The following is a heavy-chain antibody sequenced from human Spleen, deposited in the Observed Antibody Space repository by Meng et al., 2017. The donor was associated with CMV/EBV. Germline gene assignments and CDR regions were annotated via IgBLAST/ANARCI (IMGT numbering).Heavy chain of an antibody. J-gene: IGHJ4*02. D-gene: IGHD5-18*01. Sequence: GESLKISCAASGFIFDDHAMHWVRQAPGKGLEWVSLISDSGDSPYYADSVKGRFTISRDNSKNMVYLQTKSLRADDTARYYCAKTLNGYGGEDSWGQGTLVTVSS. V-gene: IGHV3-23*01. CDR3: AKTLNGYGGEDS. CDR2: ISDSGDSP. CDR1: GFIFDDHA.